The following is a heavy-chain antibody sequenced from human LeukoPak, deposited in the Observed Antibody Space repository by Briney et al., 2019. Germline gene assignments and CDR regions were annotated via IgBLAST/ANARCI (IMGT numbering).Heavy chain of an antibody. Sequence: GGSLRLSCAASGFTVSSNYMSWVRQAPGKGLEWVSVIYSGGSTYYADSVKGRFTISRDNSKNTLYLQMNSLRAKDTAVYYCARDLDGYNYFDYWGQGTLVTVSS. D-gene: IGHD5-24*01. CDR1: GFTVSSNY. CDR3: ARDLDGYNYFDY. V-gene: IGHV3-66*02. CDR2: IYSGGST. J-gene: IGHJ4*02.